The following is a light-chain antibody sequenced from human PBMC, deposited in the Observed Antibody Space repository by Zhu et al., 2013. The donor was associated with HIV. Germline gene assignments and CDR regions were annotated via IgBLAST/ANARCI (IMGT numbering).Light chain of an antibody. J-gene: IGKJ2*03. Sequence: EIVLTQSPGTLSLSPGERATLSCRASQSVTSASLAWYQQIPGQAPRLLIYGASSRATGIPDRFSGSGSGTDFTLTIRRLEPEDYAVYYCQQYVSSPYSFGQGTKLEIK. V-gene: IGKV3-20*01. CDR1: QSVTSAS. CDR3: QQYVSSPYS. CDR2: GAS.